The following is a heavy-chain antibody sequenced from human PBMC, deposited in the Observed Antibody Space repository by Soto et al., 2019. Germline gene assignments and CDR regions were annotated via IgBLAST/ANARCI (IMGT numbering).Heavy chain of an antibody. J-gene: IGHJ4*02. V-gene: IGHV3-30*03. CDR2: VSSDGGLA. CDR1: GFAFSSYG. D-gene: IGHD6-25*01. Sequence: QVQLVESGGGVVQPGGSLRLSCAASGFAFSSYGMHWVRQAPGKGLEWVAVVSSDGGLAIYAESVKGRFTISRDKSKNTLALRRHSLRGEDTAVYYCGHPVGDAAGGRSDVWGQGALVTVSS. CDR3: GHPVGDAAGGRSDV.